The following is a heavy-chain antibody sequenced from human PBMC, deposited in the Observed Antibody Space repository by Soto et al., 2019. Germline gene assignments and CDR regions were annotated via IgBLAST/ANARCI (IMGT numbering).Heavy chain of an antibody. J-gene: IGHJ3*02. CDR1: GYTLTELS. V-gene: IGHV1-24*01. CDR3: PTDKSITIFGVVPEGAFDI. Sequence: ASVKVSCKVSGYTLTELSMHWVRQAPGKGLEWMGGFDPEDGETIYAQKFQGRVTMTEDTSTDTAYMELSILRSEDTVVYSFPTDKSITIFGVVPEGAFDIWGQGTMVTVSS. D-gene: IGHD3-3*01. CDR2: FDPEDGET.